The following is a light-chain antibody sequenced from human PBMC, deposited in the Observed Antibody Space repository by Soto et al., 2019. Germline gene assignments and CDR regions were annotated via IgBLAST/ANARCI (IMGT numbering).Light chain of an antibody. J-gene: IGKJ5*01. CDR2: RAS. CDR1: ESVSDD. V-gene: IGKV3-15*01. Sequence: ILLTQSPANLSVSPGERATLSCRASESVSDDLAWYQQKPGRAPRLLIYRASTRAAGVSARISGSGSGTEFTLSISSLQPEDFAVYYCQQYGSSPPLSTSGHGTRLEIK. CDR3: QQYGSSPPLST.